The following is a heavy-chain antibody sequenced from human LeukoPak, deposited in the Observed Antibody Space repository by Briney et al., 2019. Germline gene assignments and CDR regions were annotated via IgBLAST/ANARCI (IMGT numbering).Heavy chain of an antibody. CDR3: AKESSGSSWFDY. J-gene: IGHJ4*02. Sequence: PGGSLRLSCAASRFTFSSYALSWVGQAPGKGLEWVSTISGSGGSTYYADSVKGRFTISRDNSKNTLYLQMNSLRAEDTAVYYCAKESSGSSWFDYWGQGPLVTVSS. D-gene: IGHD6-13*01. CDR1: RFTFSSYA. V-gene: IGHV3-23*01. CDR2: ISGSGGST.